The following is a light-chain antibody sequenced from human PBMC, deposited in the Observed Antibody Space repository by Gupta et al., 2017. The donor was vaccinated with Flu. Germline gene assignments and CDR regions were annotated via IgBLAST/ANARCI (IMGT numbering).Light chain of an antibody. J-gene: IGLJ1*01. CDR1: HLHDNSY. Sequence: SALPPPAALSGAPGHPVTVSCTGAHLHDNSYVSWFQLPPGPVPRVLIYEVTNPPVGISPRFSGSTAGNTASLTSSWLQAEDDGSYYCSSETNTTLGIFGPGTKVIVL. CDR2: EVT. V-gene: IGLV2-14*01. CDR3: SSETNTTLGI.